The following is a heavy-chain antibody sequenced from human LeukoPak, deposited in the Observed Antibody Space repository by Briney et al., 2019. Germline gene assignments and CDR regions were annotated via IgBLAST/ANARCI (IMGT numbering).Heavy chain of an antibody. CDR1: GFSFRSYA. D-gene: IGHD2-8*01. J-gene: IGHJ4*02. V-gene: IGHV3-64*02. CDR2: ISSDGSTP. CDR3: ARVFGGHTNGLDY. Sequence: GGSLRLSGAAFGFSFRSYAMHWVRQAPGKGLEFVSAISSDGSTPYYADSVKGRFTISRDNSKNTLYLQMGSLRAEDMAVYYCARVFGGHTNGLDYWGQGTLVTVSS.